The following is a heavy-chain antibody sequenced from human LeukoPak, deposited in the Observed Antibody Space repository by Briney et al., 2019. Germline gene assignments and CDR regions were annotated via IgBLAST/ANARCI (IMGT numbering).Heavy chain of an antibody. Sequence: SETLSLTCAVYGGSFSGYYWSWIRQPPGKGLEWIGEINHSGSTNYNPSLKSRVTISVDTSKNQFSLKLSSVTAADTAVYYCATYGSGSHDAFDIWGQGTMVTVSS. CDR2: INHSGST. CDR1: GGSFSGYY. CDR3: ATYGSGSHDAFDI. J-gene: IGHJ3*02. D-gene: IGHD3-10*01. V-gene: IGHV4-34*01.